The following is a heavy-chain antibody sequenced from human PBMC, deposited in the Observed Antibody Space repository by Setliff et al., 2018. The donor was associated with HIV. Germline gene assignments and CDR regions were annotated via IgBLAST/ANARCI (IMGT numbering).Heavy chain of an antibody. V-gene: IGHV4-59*12. CDR2: IFYSGTT. D-gene: IGHD3-10*01. CDR3: ARGNTIVRGRNWFDP. Sequence: SETLSLTCTVSGAPLSSFYLNWIRQPPGKGLEWIGYIFYSGTTNYHPSLKSRVTISVDTSKNQFSLKLSSVTAADTAVYYCARGNTIVRGRNWFDPWGQGTLVTVSS. J-gene: IGHJ5*02. CDR1: GAPLSSFY.